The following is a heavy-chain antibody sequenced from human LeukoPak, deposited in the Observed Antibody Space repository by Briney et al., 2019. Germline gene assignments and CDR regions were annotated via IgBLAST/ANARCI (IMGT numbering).Heavy chain of an antibody. CDR2: IYYSGST. CDR1: GGSISSYY. D-gene: IGHD6-19*01. J-gene: IGHJ5*02. CDR3: ARDGQWLS. Sequence: SETLSLTCTVSGGSISSYYWSWIRQPPGKGLEWIGYIYYSGSTNYNPSLKSRVTISVDTSKNQFSLKLSSVTAADTAVYYCARDGQWLSWGQGTLVTVFS. V-gene: IGHV4-59*12.